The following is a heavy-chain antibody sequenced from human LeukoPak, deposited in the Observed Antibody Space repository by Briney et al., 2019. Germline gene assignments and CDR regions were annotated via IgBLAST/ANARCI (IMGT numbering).Heavy chain of an antibody. V-gene: IGHV3-21*01. CDR3: ARESTSYSAYDI. Sequence: GGSLRLSCAASGFTFSSYTMNWVRQAPGKGLEWVSSITSSSSYISYADPVKGRFTISRDNAKNSLYLQMNSLRAGDTAVYYCARESTSYSAYDIWGQGTMVTVSS. D-gene: IGHD2-15*01. CDR2: ITSSSSYI. CDR1: GFTFSSYT. J-gene: IGHJ3*02.